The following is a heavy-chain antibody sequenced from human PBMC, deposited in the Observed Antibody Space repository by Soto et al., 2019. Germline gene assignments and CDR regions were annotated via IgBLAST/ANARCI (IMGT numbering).Heavy chain of an antibody. CDR1: GGTFSSYA. CDR2: IIPIFGTA. V-gene: IGHV1-69*01. CDR3: ASTVMITFGGVIVKYGMDV. D-gene: IGHD3-16*02. J-gene: IGHJ6*02. Sequence: QVQLVQSGAEVKKPGSSVKVSCKASGGTFSSYAISWVRQAPGQGLEWMGGIIPIFGTANYAQKFQGRVTITADESTSTAHMELSSLSSEDTAVYYCASTVMITFGGVIVKYGMDVWGQGTTVTVSS.